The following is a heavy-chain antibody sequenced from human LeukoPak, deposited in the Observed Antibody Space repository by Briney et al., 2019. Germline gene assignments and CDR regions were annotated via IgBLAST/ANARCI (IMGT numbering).Heavy chain of an antibody. J-gene: IGHJ4*02. CDR1: GGSVSSGSYY. Sequence: SETLSLTCTVSGGSVSSGSYYWSWIRQPPGKGPEWIGYIYYSGSTNYNPSLKSRVTISVDTSKNQFSLKLSSVTAADTAVYYCAGDPGGDYWGQGTLVTVSS. CDR3: AGDPGGDY. D-gene: IGHD7-27*01. V-gene: IGHV4-61*01. CDR2: IYYSGST.